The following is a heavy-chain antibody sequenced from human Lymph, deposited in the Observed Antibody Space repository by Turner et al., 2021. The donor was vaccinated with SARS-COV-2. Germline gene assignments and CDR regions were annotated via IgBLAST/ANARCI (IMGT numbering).Heavy chain of an antibody. Sequence: EVQLVDSGGGLVQPGQSLRLSCSASGFTFRDYAMSWVSQAPGKGLEWVNFIRRKADGGTTQYAASVKGRFTISRDDSKSIAYLQMNSLKTEDTAVYYCTRVKYCTGGSCYGYHFDYWGQGTLVTVSS. CDR3: TRVKYCTGGSCYGYHFDY. J-gene: IGHJ4*02. D-gene: IGHD2-15*01. CDR1: GFTFRDYA. CDR2: IRRKADGGTT. V-gene: IGHV3-49*04.